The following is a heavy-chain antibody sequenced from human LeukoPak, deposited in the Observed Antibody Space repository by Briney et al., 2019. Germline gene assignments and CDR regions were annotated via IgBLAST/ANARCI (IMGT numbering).Heavy chain of an antibody. Sequence: GGSLRLSCAASGFTFSSYWMSWGREAPGKGLEWVANIKQDGSEKYYVDSAKGRFTISRDNAKNSLYLQMNSLRAEDTAVYYCARDFLLRSGSYERDDAFDIWGQGTMVTVSS. CDR1: GFTFSSYW. D-gene: IGHD1-26*01. V-gene: IGHV3-7*01. J-gene: IGHJ3*02. CDR3: ARDFLLRSGSYERDDAFDI. CDR2: IKQDGSEK.